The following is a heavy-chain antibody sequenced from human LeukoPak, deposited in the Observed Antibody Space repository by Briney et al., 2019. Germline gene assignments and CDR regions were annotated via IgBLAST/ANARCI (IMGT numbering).Heavy chain of an antibody. Sequence: ASVKVSCKASGYTFTSYYMHWVRQAPGQGLEWMGIINPSGGSTSYAQKFQGRVTMTRDTSTSTVYMELSSLRSEDTAVYYCARDRGGDYDSSGYYYGLGAFDIWGQGTVVTVSS. CDR1: GYTFTSYY. V-gene: IGHV1-46*01. D-gene: IGHD3-22*01. CDR2: INPSGGST. CDR3: ARDRGGDYDSSGYYYGLGAFDI. J-gene: IGHJ3*02.